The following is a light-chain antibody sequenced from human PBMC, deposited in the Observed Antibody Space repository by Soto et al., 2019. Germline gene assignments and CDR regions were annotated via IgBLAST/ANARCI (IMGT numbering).Light chain of an antibody. CDR2: SPN. J-gene: IGLJ3*02. Sequence: QSVLTQPPSVSAAPGQRVSISCSGTNSNIGDNYVSWYQHLPGTAPRLLIYSPNQRPSGVPDRISGSKSGTSASLVISGLRSEDEADYYCATWDDSLSGPVFGGGTKLTVL. CDR1: NSNIGDNY. V-gene: IGLV1-47*02. CDR3: ATWDDSLSGPV.